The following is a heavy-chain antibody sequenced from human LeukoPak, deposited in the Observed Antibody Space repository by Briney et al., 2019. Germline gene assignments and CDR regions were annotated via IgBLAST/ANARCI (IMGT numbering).Heavy chain of an antibody. CDR1: GFTFNYYW. CDR2: IQQDGSEK. CDR3: ARVRKLRTRGVMDPLDY. V-gene: IGHV3-7*01. J-gene: IGHJ4*02. D-gene: IGHD3-10*01. Sequence: TGGSLRLSCAASGFTFNYYWLTWVRQAPGKGLEWVANIQQDGSEKYYVDSVKGRFIISGDNAKNSLYLQMNSLRAEDTAVYYCARVRKLRTRGVMDPLDYWGQGTLVTVSS.